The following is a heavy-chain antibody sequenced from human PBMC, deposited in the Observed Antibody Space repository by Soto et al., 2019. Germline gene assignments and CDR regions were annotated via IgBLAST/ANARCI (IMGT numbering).Heavy chain of an antibody. CDR1: GFTFSSYA. CDR3: AKALIYSYGQALFDP. V-gene: IGHV3-23*01. D-gene: IGHD5-18*01. Sequence: PGGSLRLSCAASGFTFSSYAMRWVRQAPGKGLEWVSAISGSGGSTYYADSMKGRFTISRDNSKNTLYLQMNSLRAEDTAVYYCAKALIYSYGQALFDPWGQGTLVTVSS. CDR2: ISGSGGST. J-gene: IGHJ5*02.